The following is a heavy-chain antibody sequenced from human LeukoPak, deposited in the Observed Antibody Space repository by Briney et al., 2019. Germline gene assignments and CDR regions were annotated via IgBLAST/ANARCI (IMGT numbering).Heavy chain of an antibody. CDR3: ARDSEGHSKDFDY. J-gene: IGHJ4*02. CDR1: GFTFSYFT. Sequence: GGSLRLSCAASGFTFSYFTFHWVRHAPGKGLEWVAVISFDGSNIQYADSVKGRFTISRDNSKNTVYLQMNSLRFDDTGEYYCARDSEGHSKDFDYWGQGTLVTVSS. CDR2: ISFDGSNI. V-gene: IGHV3-30-3*01. D-gene: IGHD6-13*01.